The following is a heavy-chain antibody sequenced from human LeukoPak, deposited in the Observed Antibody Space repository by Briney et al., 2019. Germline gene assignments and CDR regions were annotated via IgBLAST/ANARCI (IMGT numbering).Heavy chain of an antibody. CDR2: IYHSGST. D-gene: IGHD6-19*01. CDR1: GYSISSGYY. V-gene: IGHV4-38-2*02. J-gene: IGHJ4*02. Sequence: SETLSLTCTVSGYSISSGYYWGWIRQPPGKGLEWIGSIYHSGSTYYNPSLKSRVTISVDTSKNQFSLKLSSVTAADTAVYYCARTYSKIAVSYYFDYWGQGTLVTVSS. CDR3: ARTYSKIAVSYYFDY.